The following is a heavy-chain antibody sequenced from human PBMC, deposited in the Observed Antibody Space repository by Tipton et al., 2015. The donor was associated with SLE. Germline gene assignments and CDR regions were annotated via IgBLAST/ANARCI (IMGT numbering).Heavy chain of an antibody. CDR1: GGSFSGYY. D-gene: IGHD6-19*01. CDR2: IYHSGST. CDR3: ARPAPSSVYWYFDL. V-gene: IGHV4-34*01. J-gene: IGHJ2*01. Sequence: TLSLTCAVYGGSFSGYYWSWIRQPPGKGLEWIGYIYHSGSTNYNPSLKSRVTISVDTSKNQFSLKLSSVTAADTAVYYCARPAPSSVYWYFDLWGRGTLLTVSS.